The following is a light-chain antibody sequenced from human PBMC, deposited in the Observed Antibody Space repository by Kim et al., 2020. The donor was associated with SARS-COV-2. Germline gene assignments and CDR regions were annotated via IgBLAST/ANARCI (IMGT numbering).Light chain of an antibody. CDR2: AAS. J-gene: IGKJ2*01. CDR3: QQVRTFPLT. Sequence: DIQMTQSPSFLSASVGDRVTITCRASQGINGLLAWFQQKPGKGPKLLISAASTVQSGVPSRFSGSRSGTEYTLTITSLQPEDFATYYCQQVRTFPLTFGQGTKLEIK. CDR1: QGINGL. V-gene: IGKV1-9*01.